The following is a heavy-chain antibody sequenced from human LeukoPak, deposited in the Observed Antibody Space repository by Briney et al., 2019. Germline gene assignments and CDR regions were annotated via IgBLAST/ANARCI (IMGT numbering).Heavy chain of an antibody. Sequence: SQTLSLTCAVSGGSISSGGYSWSWIRQPPGKGLEWIGYIYHSGSTYYNPSLKSRVTISVDRSKNQFPLKLSSVTAADTAVYYCARKGLGGDLFDYWGQGTLVTVSS. CDR3: ARKGLGGDLFDY. D-gene: IGHD4-17*01. J-gene: IGHJ4*02. V-gene: IGHV4-30-2*01. CDR2: IYHSGST. CDR1: GGSISSGGYS.